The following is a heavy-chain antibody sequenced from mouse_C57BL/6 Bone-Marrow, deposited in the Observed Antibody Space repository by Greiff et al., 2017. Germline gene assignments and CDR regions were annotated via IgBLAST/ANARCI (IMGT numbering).Heavy chain of an antibody. Sequence: VKLMESGPELVKPGASVKISCKASGYAFSSSWLNWVKQRPGKGLEWIGRIYPGDGDTNYNGKFKGKATLTADKSSSPAYMQLSSLTSEDSAVYFCARNSRFAYWGQGTLVTVSA. V-gene: IGHV1-82*01. CDR1: GYAFSSSW. J-gene: IGHJ3*01. CDR2: IYPGDGDT. CDR3: ARNSRFAY. D-gene: IGHD6-1*01.